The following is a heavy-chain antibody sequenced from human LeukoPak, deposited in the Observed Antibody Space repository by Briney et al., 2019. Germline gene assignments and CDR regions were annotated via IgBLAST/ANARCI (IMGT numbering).Heavy chain of an antibody. CDR1: GFTFSSYG. Sequence: GGSLRLSCAASGFTFSSYGMHWVRQAPGKGLEWVAVIWYDGSNKYYADSVKGRFTISRDNSKNTLYLQMNSLRAEDTAVYYCAKDLVVVVAATRFGYFDYWGQGTLVTVSS. D-gene: IGHD2-15*01. CDR2: IWYDGSNK. V-gene: IGHV3-33*06. J-gene: IGHJ4*02. CDR3: AKDLVVVVAATRFGYFDY.